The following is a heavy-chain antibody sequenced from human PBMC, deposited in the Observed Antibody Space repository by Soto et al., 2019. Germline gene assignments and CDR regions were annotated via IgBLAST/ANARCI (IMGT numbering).Heavy chain of an antibody. Sequence: EVQLLESGGGLVQPGGSLRLSCAASGFTFNAYAMTWVRQAPGKGLEWVSSIGGSGGNTYYAHSVKGRFTISRDNFKNTLDLEMRGLRAEDTAVYYCAKMASDDINSLDSWGQGTLGTVSA. CDR1: GFTFNAYA. V-gene: IGHV3-23*01. CDR2: IGGSGGNT. J-gene: IGHJ4*02. D-gene: IGHD4-4*01. CDR3: AKMASDDINSLDS.